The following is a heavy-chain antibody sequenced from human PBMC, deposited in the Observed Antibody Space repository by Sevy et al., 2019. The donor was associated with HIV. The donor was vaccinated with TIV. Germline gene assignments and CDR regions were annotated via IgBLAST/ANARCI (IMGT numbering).Heavy chain of an antibody. D-gene: IGHD2-21*02. Sequence: SETLSLTCTVSGGSISSSSYYWGWIRQPPGKGLEWIGSIYYSGSTYYNPSLKSRVTISVDTSKNQFSLKLSSVTAADTAVYYCARHQTELRAYCGGYCYIFDYRGQGTLVTVSS. CDR2: IYYSGST. CDR1: GGSISSSSYY. J-gene: IGHJ4*02. CDR3: ARHQTELRAYCGGYCYIFDY. V-gene: IGHV4-39*01.